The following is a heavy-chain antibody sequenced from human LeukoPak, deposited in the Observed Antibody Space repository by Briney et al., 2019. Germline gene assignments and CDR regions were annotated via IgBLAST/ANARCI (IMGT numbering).Heavy chain of an antibody. CDR3: ATGVDTAMVTSDY. Sequence: RGSLRLSCAASGFTVSRNYMSWVRQAPGKGLEWVSVIYSGGSTYYADSVKGRFTISRDNSKNTLYLQMNSLRAEDTAVYYCATGVDTAMVTSDYWGQGTLVTVSP. CDR1: GFTVSRNY. J-gene: IGHJ4*02. D-gene: IGHD5-18*01. V-gene: IGHV3-53*01. CDR2: IYSGGST.